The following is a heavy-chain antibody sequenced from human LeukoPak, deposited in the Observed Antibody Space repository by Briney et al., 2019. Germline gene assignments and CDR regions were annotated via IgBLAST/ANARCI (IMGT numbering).Heavy chain of an antibody. CDR1: GGSISSSNW. Sequence: PSGTLSLTCAVSGGSISSSNWWSWVRQPPGKGLEWIGRIYIRGSTSYNPALKSRVTISVDTSKNQFSLKLTSVTAADTAVYYCARGFRFYFDYWGQGTLVPVSS. J-gene: IGHJ4*02. CDR3: ARGFRFYFDY. V-gene: IGHV4-4*02. CDR2: IYIRGST. D-gene: IGHD3-10*01.